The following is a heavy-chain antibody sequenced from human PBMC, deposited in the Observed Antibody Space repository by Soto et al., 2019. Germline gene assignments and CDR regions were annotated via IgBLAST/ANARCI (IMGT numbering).Heavy chain of an antibody. J-gene: IGHJ5*02. CDR2: IYPGDSDT. CDR3: SREYCTTTVCGPWCGR. D-gene: IGHD2-8*01. V-gene: IGHV5-51*01. CDR1: GYSFTSYW. Sequence: PGESLKISCTGVGYSFTSYWIGWVRQMPGKGLEWMGIIYPGDSDTRYSPSFESQITTSADTSITTAYLQRSSRKASATAMYYCSREYCTTTVCGPWCGRLGQGNLGTVSS.